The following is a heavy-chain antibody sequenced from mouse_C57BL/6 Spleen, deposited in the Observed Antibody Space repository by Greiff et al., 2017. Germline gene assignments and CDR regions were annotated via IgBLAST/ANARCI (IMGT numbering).Heavy chain of an antibody. J-gene: IGHJ1*03. Sequence: VQLKESDAELVKPGASVKISCKVSGYTFTDHTITWMKQRPEQGLEWIGYIYPSDGSTKYNEKFKGKATLTADKSSSTAYMQLNSLTSEDSAFYFCARDYYGSSYGYFDVWGTGTTGTVSS. CDR2: IYPSDGST. CDR1: GYTFTDHT. V-gene: IGHV1-78*01. D-gene: IGHD1-1*01. CDR3: ARDYYGSSYGYFDV.